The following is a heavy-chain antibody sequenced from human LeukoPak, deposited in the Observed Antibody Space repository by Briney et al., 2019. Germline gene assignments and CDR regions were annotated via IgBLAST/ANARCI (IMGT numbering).Heavy chain of an antibody. D-gene: IGHD3-10*01. CDR3: AKDYYYGSGSYYNFALDY. V-gene: IGHV3-33*06. Sequence: PGGSLRLSCAASGFTFSSYGMHWVRQAPGKGPEWVAVIWYDGSNKYYADSVKGRFTISRDNSKNTLYLQMNSLRAEDTAVYYCAKDYYYGSGSYYNFALDYWGQGTLVTVSS. CDR1: GFTFSSYG. CDR2: IWYDGSNK. J-gene: IGHJ4*02.